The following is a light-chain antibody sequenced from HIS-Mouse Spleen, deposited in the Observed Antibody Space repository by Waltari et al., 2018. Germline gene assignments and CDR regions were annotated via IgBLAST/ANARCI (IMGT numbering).Light chain of an antibody. J-gene: IGLJ1*01. CDR1: ISAVGGYTD. Sequence: QSALTQPASVSGSPGQSITISCPGTISAVGGYTDVSWYQQHQGKAPKLMIYEVSNRPSGVSNRFSGSKSGNTASLTISGLQAEDEADYYCSSYTSSSTPVFGTGTKVTVL. CDR2: EVS. V-gene: IGLV2-14*01. CDR3: SSYTSSSTPV.